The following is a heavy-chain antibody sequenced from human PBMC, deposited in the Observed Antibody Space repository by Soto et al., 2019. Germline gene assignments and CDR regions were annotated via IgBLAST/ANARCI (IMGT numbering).Heavy chain of an antibody. CDR1: GGSISSYY. V-gene: IGHV4-59*01. D-gene: IGHD6-13*01. Sequence: ASETLSLTCTVSGGSISSYYWSWIRQPPGKGLEWIGYIYYSGSTNYNPSLKSRVTISVDTSKNQFSLKLSSVTAADTAVYYCARGYSSSWSRGQASFDPWGQGTLVTVSS. CDR2: IYYSGST. CDR3: ARGYSSSWSRGQASFDP. J-gene: IGHJ5*02.